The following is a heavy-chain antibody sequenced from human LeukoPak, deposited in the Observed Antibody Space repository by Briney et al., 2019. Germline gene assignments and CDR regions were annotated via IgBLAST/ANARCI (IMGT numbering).Heavy chain of an antibody. CDR2: ISTYNGNT. CDR3: ARRPSQEYSGGINWFDP. J-gene: IGHJ5*02. Sequence: AASVKVSCKASGYTFTSFGISWVRQAPGQGLEWMGWISTYNGNTNYAQNLQGRVTMTTDTSTSTAYMELRSLRSDDTAVYYCARRPSQEYSGGINWFDPWGQGTLATVSS. CDR1: GYTFTSFG. V-gene: IGHV1-18*01. D-gene: IGHD1-26*01.